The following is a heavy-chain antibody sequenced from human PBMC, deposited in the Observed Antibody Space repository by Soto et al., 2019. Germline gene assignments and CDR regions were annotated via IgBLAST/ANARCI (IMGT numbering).Heavy chain of an antibody. Sequence: ASVKVSCKASGYTYTXYXXXXXXXXXGQGLEWMGWISAYNGNTNYAQKLQGRVTMTTDTSTSTAYMEXRSLRSDDTAVXYCARDLSQQLVVWFDPWGQGTLVTVSS. CDR1: GYTYTXYX. V-gene: IGHV1-18*01. D-gene: IGHD6-13*01. J-gene: IGHJ5*02. CDR3: ARDLSQQLVVWFDP. CDR2: ISAYNGNT.